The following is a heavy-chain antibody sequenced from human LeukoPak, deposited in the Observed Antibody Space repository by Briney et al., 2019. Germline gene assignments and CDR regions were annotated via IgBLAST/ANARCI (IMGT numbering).Heavy chain of an antibody. Sequence: GGSLRLSCTASGFSFSGHWMHWARQLPGKGLVWVSRISPTGGTTSYADSVKGRFTVSRGNAKNTLYLQVNNLRAEDTAVYYCARGPNSNWSGLDFWGQGARLTVSS. CDR1: GFSFSGHW. J-gene: IGHJ4*02. D-gene: IGHD6-6*01. V-gene: IGHV3-74*01. CDR2: ISPTGGTT. CDR3: ARGPNSNWSGLDF.